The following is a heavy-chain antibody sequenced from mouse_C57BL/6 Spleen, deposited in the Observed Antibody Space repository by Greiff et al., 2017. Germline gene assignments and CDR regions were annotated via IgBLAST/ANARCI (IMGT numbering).Heavy chain of an antibody. D-gene: IGHD4-1*02. CDR3: AQLGPDWYFDV. V-gene: IGHV1-53*01. J-gene: IGHJ1*03. Sequence: QVQLQQSGTELVKPGASVKLSCKASGYTFTSYWMHWVKQRPGQGLEWIGNINPSNGGTKYNEKFKSKATLTVDKSSSTAYMQLSSLTSEDSAVYYCAQLGPDWYFDVWGTGTTVTVSS. CDR2: INPSNGGT. CDR1: GYTFTSYW.